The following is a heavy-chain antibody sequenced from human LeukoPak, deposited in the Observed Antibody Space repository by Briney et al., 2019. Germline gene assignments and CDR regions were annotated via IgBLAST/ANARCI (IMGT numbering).Heavy chain of an antibody. CDR3: ARVQGLDFRWYFDL. Sequence: PGGSLRPSCAASGFTFSSYDMHWVRQATGKGLEWVSAIGTAGDTYYPGSVKGRFTISRENAKNSLYLQMNSLRAGDTAVYYCARVQGLDFRWYFDLWGRGILVTVSS. J-gene: IGHJ2*01. CDR1: GFTFSSYD. V-gene: IGHV3-13*01. CDR2: IGTAGDT.